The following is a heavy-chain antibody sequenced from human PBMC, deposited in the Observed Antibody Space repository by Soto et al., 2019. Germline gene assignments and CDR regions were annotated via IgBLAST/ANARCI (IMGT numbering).Heavy chain of an antibody. D-gene: IGHD3-3*01. Sequence: TSETLSLTCTVSGGSISSSSYYWGWIRQPPGKGLEWIGSIYYSGSTYYNPSLKCRVTISVDTSKNQFSLKLSSVTAADTAVYYCARHKKVTIFGVVTWFDPWGQGTLVTVSS. CDR3: ARHKKVTIFGVVTWFDP. CDR2: IYYSGST. CDR1: GGSISSSSYY. J-gene: IGHJ5*02. V-gene: IGHV4-39*01.